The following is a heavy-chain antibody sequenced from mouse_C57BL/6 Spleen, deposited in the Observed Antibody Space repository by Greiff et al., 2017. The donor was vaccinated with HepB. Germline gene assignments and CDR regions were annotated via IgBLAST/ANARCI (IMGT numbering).Heavy chain of an antibody. J-gene: IGHJ2*01. D-gene: IGHD1-1*01. Sequence: QVHVKQSGAELVRPGTSVKVSCKASGYAFTNYLIEWVKQRPGQGLEWIGVINPGSGGTNYNEKFKGKATLTADKSSSTAYMQLSSLTSEDSAVYFCALHYYGSSYYFDYWGQGTTLTVSS. V-gene: IGHV1-54*01. CDR3: ALHYYGSSYYFDY. CDR2: INPGSGGT. CDR1: GYAFTNYL.